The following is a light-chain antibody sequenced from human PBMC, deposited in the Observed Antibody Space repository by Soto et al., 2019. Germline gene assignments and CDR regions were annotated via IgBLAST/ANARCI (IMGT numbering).Light chain of an antibody. J-gene: IGLJ2*01. CDR1: SSDVGRYNH. CDR3: CSFTGTTIGV. CDR2: EVN. V-gene: IGLV2-8*01. Sequence: QSALTQPPSASGSPGQSVTISCTGTSSDVGRYNHVSWYQHYPGKAPKLMIYEVNKRPSEVPDRFSGSKSGNTASLTVSGLQAEDEADYYCCSFTGTTIGVFVGGTKLTVL.